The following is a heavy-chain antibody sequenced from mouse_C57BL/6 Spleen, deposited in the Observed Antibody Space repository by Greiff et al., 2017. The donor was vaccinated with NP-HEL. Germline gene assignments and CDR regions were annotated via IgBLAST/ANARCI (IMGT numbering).Heavy chain of an antibody. CDR3: ARQGSSSYEGYAMDY. CDR2: IDPSDSYT. J-gene: IGHJ4*01. Sequence: QVQLQQSGAELVMPGASVKLSCKASGYTFTSYWMHWVKQRPGQGLEWIGEIDPSDSYTNYNQKFKGKSTLTVDKSSSTAYMQLSSLTSEDSAVYYCARQGSSSYEGYAMDYWGQGTSVTVSS. V-gene: IGHV1-69*01. D-gene: IGHD6-2*01. CDR1: GYTFTSYW.